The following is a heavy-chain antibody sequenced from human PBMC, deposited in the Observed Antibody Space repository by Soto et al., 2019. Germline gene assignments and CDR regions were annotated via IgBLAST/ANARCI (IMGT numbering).Heavy chain of an antibody. D-gene: IGHD5-18*01. CDR2: INPNSGGT. Sequence: GSVKVSCKASGYTFTGYYMHWVRQAPGQGLEWMGWINPNSGGTNYAQEFQGWVTMTRDTSISTAYMELSRLRSDDTAVYYCAREGGYSYGSYGMDVWGQGTTVTVSS. CDR3: AREGGYSYGSYGMDV. J-gene: IGHJ6*02. CDR1: GYTFTGYY. V-gene: IGHV1-2*04.